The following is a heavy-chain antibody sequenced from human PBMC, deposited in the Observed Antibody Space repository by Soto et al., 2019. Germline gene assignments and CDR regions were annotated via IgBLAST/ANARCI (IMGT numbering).Heavy chain of an antibody. CDR3: ARIPNYYDASGYVY. CDR2: IYYSGST. Sequence: QVQLQESGPGLVKPSQTLSLTCTVSGDSISSGDYYWSWFRQSPGKGPEWIGYIYYSGSTHYNPSLKRRVTMSVDTSKNQFSLKLSSVTAADTAVYYCARIPNYYDASGYVYWGQGTLVTVSS. CDR1: GDSISSGDYY. D-gene: IGHD3-22*01. J-gene: IGHJ4*02. V-gene: IGHV4-30-4*01.